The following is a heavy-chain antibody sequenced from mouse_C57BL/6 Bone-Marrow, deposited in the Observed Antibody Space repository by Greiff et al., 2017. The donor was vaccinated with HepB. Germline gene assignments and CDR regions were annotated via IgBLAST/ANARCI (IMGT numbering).Heavy chain of an antibody. J-gene: IGHJ2*01. V-gene: IGHV14-4*01. CDR3: TTLYDYGTY. CDR2: IDPENGDT. D-gene: IGHD2-4*01. Sequence: DVHLVESGAELVRPGASVKLSCTASGFNIKDDYMHWVKQRPEQGLEWIGWIDPENGDTEYASKFQGKATITADTSSNTAYLQLSSLTSEDTAVYYCTTLYDYGTYWGQGTTLTVSS. CDR1: GFNIKDDY.